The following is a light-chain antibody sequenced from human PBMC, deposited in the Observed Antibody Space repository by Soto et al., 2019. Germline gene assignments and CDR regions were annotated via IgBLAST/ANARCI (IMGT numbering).Light chain of an antibody. J-gene: IGLJ1*01. V-gene: IGLV2-14*01. CDR3: TSYTISSTPYCV. CDR1: SSDVGGYNY. CDR2: DVS. Sequence: QSALAQPASVSGSPGQSITISCTGTSSDVGGYNYVSWYQQPPGKAPKLMIYDVSNRPAGVSNRFSGSKSGNTASLTISGLQAEDVADYYCTSYTISSTPYCVFRTGTKVTVL.